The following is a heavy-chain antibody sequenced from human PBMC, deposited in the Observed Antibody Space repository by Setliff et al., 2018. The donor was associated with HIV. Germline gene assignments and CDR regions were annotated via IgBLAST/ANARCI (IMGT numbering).Heavy chain of an antibody. D-gene: IGHD3-3*02. Sequence: PSETLSLTCSVSGSSINSVYYWGWIRQSPGKGLEWIASISHTGTIYYNPSLKSRLTMSVDTSKNQFSLRLTSVTAADTAVYYCARTIKEHLAVLWFDPWGQGTLVTVSS. CDR1: GSSINSVYY. V-gene: IGHV4-38-2*02. CDR2: ISHTGTI. CDR3: ARTIKEHLAVLWFDP. J-gene: IGHJ5*02.